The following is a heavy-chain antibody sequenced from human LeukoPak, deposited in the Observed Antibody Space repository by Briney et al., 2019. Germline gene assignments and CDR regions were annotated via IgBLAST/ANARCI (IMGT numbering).Heavy chain of an antibody. CDR2: SFYSGST. V-gene: IGHV4-61*01. CDR1: GDSVSSDSFH. J-gene: IGHJ4*02. Sequence: SETLSLTCTVSGDSVSSDSFHWSWIRQPPGKGLEWIGYSFYSGSTNYNPSLKSRVTISVDTSKNQFSLKLRSVTAADTAVYYCARYPAGSGRSDCWGQGTLVTVSS. CDR3: ARYPAGSGRSDC. D-gene: IGHD3-10*01.